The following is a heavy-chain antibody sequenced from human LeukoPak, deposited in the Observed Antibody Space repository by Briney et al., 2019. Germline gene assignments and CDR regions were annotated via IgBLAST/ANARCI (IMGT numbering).Heavy chain of an antibody. J-gene: IGHJ4*02. Sequence: GGSLRLSCAASGFTFSNYGMHWVRQAPGKGLEWVAVIWYEGSNKYYADSVKGRFPISRDNSKNTLYMQMNSLRVEDTAVYYCATAPRGGDYEDYWGQGTLVTVSS. CDR2: IWYEGSNK. V-gene: IGHV3-33*01. CDR1: GFTFSNYG. CDR3: ATAPRGGDYEDY. D-gene: IGHD4-17*01.